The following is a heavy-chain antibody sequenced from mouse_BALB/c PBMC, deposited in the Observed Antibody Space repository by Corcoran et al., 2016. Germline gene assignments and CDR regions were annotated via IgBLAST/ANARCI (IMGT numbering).Heavy chain of an antibody. CDR2: IFPGSGNT. Sequence: QVQLQQSGPELVKPGASVKISCKASGYSFTSYYIHWVKQRPGQGLEWIGWIFPGSGNTKYNEKFKVKATLTADTSSSTAYMQLSSLTSEDSAVYFCVKTARATYYFDYWGQGTTLIVSS. J-gene: IGHJ2*01. CDR3: VKTARATYYFDY. D-gene: IGHD3-2*01. CDR1: GYSFTSYY. V-gene: IGHV1-66*01.